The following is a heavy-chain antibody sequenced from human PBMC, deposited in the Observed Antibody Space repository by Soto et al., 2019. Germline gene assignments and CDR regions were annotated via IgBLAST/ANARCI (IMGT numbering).Heavy chain of an antibody. CDR1: GGTFSSYA. V-gene: IGHV1-69*13. CDR2: IIPIFGTA. J-gene: IGHJ6*04. Sequence: SVKVSCKASGGTFSSYAISWVRQAPGQGLEWMGGIIPIFGTANYAQKFQGRVTITADESTSTAYMELSSLRSEDTAVYYCARKNPQNLGDIVLVPAPTHPPCYYSGRDVGGKGTRVTVPS. CDR3: ARKNPQNLGDIVLVPAPTHPPCYYSGRDV. D-gene: IGHD2-2*01.